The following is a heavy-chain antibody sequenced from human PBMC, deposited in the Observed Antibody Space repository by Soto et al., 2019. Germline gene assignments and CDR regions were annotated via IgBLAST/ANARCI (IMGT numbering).Heavy chain of an antibody. CDR1: GFTFSSYS. V-gene: IGHV3-48*01. D-gene: IGHD2-2*01. CDR2: ISSSRSTI. J-gene: IGHJ5*01. CDR3: ARDCPGSSTTCYGNEWFDS. Sequence: GSLRLSCAASGFTFSSYSMNWVRQAPGKGLEWVSYISSSRSTIYYADSVKGRFTISRDNAKNSQYLQMNSLRAEDTAVYYCARDCPGSSTTCYGNEWFDSWGQGTLVTVSS.